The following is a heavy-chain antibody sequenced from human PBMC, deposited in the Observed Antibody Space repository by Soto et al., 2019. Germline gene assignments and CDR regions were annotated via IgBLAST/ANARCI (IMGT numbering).Heavy chain of an antibody. CDR2: IYYSGST. CDR1: GGSISSSSYY. CDR3: ARDTVDTAMDEKDYYYYGMDV. J-gene: IGHJ6*02. D-gene: IGHD5-18*01. V-gene: IGHV4-39*01. Sequence: QLQLQESGPGLVKPSETLSLTCTVSGGSISSSSYYWGWIRQPPGKGLEWIGSIYYSGSTYYNPSLKSRVTISVDTSKNQFSLKLSSVTAADTAVYYCARDTVDTAMDEKDYYYYGMDVWGQGTTVTVSS.